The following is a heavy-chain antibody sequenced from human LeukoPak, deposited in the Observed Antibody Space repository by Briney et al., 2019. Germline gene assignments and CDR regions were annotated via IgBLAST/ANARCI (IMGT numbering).Heavy chain of an antibody. CDR3: ATGRLSGSYAIDAFDI. CDR2: FDPEDGET. D-gene: IGHD1-26*01. V-gene: IGHV1-24*01. J-gene: IGHJ3*02. Sequence: GASVKVSCKVSGYTLTELSMHWVRQAPGKGLEWMGGFDPEDGETIYAQKFQGRVTMTEDTSTDTAYMELSSLRSEDTAVYYCATGRLSGSYAIDAFDIWGQGTMVTVS. CDR1: GYTLTELS.